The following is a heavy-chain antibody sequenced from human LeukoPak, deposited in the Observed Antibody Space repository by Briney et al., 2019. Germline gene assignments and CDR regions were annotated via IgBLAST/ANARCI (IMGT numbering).Heavy chain of an antibody. Sequence: SETLSLTCTVSGGSISSYYWSWIRQPPGKGLEWIGYIYCSGSTNYNPSLKSRVTISVDTSKNQFSLKLSSVTAADTAVYYCARDGWSYYYGMDVWGQGTTVTVSS. V-gene: IGHV4-59*01. CDR2: IYCSGST. J-gene: IGHJ6*02. D-gene: IGHD2-15*01. CDR3: ARDGWSYYYGMDV. CDR1: GGSISSYY.